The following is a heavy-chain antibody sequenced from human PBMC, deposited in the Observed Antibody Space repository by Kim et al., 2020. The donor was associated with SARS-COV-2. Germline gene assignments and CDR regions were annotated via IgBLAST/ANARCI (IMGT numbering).Heavy chain of an antibody. J-gene: IGHJ4*02. V-gene: IGHV3-11*06. D-gene: IGHD6-19*01. CDR3: AHHDCGPYSSGWCLFDY. Sequence: VNGRFTTSRDNAKNSLYLQMNSLRAEDTAVYYCAHHDCGPYSSGWCLFDYWGQGTLVTVSS.